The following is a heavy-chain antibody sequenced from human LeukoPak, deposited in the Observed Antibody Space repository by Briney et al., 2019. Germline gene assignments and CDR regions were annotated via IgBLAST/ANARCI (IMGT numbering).Heavy chain of an antibody. CDR2: ISSSGSTI. CDR3: ARTSSGWYDY. CDR1: GFTFSSYE. Sequence: PGGSLRLSCAASGFTFSSYEMNWVRQAPGKGLEWVSYISSSGSTIYYADSVKGRFTISRDNAKNSLYLQMNSLRAEDTAVYYCARTSSGWYDYWGQGTLVAVSS. V-gene: IGHV3-48*03. D-gene: IGHD6-19*01. J-gene: IGHJ4*02.